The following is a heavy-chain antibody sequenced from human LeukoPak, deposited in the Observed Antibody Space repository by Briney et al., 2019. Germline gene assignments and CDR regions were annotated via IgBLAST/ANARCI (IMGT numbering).Heavy chain of an antibody. Sequence: GGSLRLSCAASGFTFSSYAMHWVRQAPGKGLEWVAVISYDGSNKYYADSVKGRFTISRDNSKNTLYLQMNSLRAEDTAVYYCARDRGITFGGVIVGYWFDPWGQGTLVTVSS. V-gene: IGHV3-30-3*01. D-gene: IGHD3-16*02. J-gene: IGHJ5*02. CDR2: ISYDGSNK. CDR3: ARDRGITFGGVIVGYWFDP. CDR1: GFTFSSYA.